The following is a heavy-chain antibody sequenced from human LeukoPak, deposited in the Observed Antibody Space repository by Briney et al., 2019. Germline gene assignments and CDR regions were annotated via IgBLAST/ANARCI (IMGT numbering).Heavy chain of an antibody. CDR2: INHSGST. V-gene: IGHV4-34*01. J-gene: IGHJ4*02. D-gene: IGHD2-15*01. Sequence: PSETLSLTCAVYGGSFSGYYWSWIRQPPPQGREWIGEINHSGSTNYTPTLTIRVTISVDTSKTQISLTLSSVTAADTAVYYCARSTWGYCSGGSCYPKLRSFDCWGQGTPVSVSS. CDR1: GGSFSGYY. CDR3: ARSTWGYCSGGSCYPKLRSFDC.